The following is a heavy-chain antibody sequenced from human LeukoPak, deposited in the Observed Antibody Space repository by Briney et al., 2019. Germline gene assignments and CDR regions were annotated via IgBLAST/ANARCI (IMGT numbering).Heavy chain of an antibody. CDR2: INSDGSST. D-gene: IGHD2-15*01. CDR3: ARDRVVVATTTPPYWYFDL. CDR1: GFTFSSYW. Sequence: GGSLRLSCAASGFTFSSYWMHWVRQAPGKGLVWVSRINSDGSSTRYADSVKGRFTISRDNAKNSLFLHMNSLRVEDTALYYCARDRVVVATTTPPYWYFDLWGRGTRVTVSS. V-gene: IGHV3-74*01. J-gene: IGHJ2*01.